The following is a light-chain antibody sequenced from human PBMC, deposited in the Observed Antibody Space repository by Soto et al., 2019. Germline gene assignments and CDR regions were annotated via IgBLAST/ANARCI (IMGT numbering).Light chain of an antibody. CDR2: EVR. CDR1: IRDVGAYNL. Sequence: QSALTQPASVSGSPGQSFTISCAGTIRDVGAYNLVSWYQQHPGRSPQLIIYEVRNRPSGISFRFSGSKSGNTASLTISGLQAEDEADYYCSFYTTKSSLIFGGGTKVTVL. J-gene: IGLJ2*01. V-gene: IGLV2-14*01. CDR3: SFYTTKSSLI.